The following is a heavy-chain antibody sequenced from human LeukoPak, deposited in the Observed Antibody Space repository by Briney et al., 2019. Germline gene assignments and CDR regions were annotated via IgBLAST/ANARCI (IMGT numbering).Heavy chain of an antibody. J-gene: IGHJ5*02. V-gene: IGHV3-7*01. CDR3: ARYQRGSSGWYSGTHGNWFDP. CDR2: IKQDGSEK. D-gene: IGHD6-19*01. CDR1: GFTFSSYW. Sequence: GGSLRLSCAASGFTFSSYWMSWVRQAPGKGPEWVANIKQDGSEKYYVDSVKGRFTISRDNAKNSLYLQMNSLRAEDTAVYYCARYQRGSSGWYSGTHGNWFDPWGQGTLVTVSS.